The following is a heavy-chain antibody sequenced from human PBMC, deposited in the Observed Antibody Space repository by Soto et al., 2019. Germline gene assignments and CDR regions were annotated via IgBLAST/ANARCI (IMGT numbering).Heavy chain of an antibody. Sequence: QVQLVQSGAEVKKPGASVKVSCKASGYTFTGYYMHWVRQAPGQGLEWMGWINPNSGGTNYAQKFQGRVTMTRDTSISTAYMELSRLRSDDTAVYYCARDSPYYHDSSGYYSDSYWGQGTLVTVSS. J-gene: IGHJ4*02. CDR2: INPNSGGT. D-gene: IGHD3-22*01. V-gene: IGHV1-2*02. CDR1: GYTFTGYY. CDR3: ARDSPYYHDSSGYYSDSY.